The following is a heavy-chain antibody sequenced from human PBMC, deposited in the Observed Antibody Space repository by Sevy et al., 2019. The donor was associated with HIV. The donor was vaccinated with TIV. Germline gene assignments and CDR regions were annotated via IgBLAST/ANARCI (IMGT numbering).Heavy chain of an antibody. V-gene: IGHV4-39*01. J-gene: IGHJ4*02. D-gene: IGHD6-6*01. CDR1: GGSISSSSYY. Sequence: SETLSLTCTVSGGSISSSSYYWGWIRQPPGKGLEWFGSIYYSGSTYYNPSLKSRVTISVDTSKNQFSLKLSSVTAADTAVYYCARQKKYSSSSFDYWGQGTLVTVSS. CDR2: IYYSGST. CDR3: ARQKKYSSSSFDY.